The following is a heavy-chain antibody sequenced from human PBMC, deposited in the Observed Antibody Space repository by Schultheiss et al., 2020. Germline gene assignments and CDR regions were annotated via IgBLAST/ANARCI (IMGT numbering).Heavy chain of an antibody. CDR2: IRSKANSYAT. CDR1: GFTFSGSA. D-gene: IGHD2-21*01. Sequence: GGSLRLSCAASGFTFSGSAMHWVRQASGKGLEWVGRIRSKANSYATAYAASVKGRFTISRDDSKNTAYLQMNSLKTEDTAVYYCTSLAYCGGDCYSDYWGQGTLVNVYS. CDR3: TSLAYCGGDCYSDY. J-gene: IGHJ4*02. V-gene: IGHV3-73*01.